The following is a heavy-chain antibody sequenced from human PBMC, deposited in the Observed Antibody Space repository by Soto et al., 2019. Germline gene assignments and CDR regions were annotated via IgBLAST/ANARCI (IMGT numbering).Heavy chain of an antibody. CDR2: INPNSGGT. V-gene: IGHV1-2*04. CDR1: GYTFTGYY. Sequence: ASVKVSCKASGYTFTGYYMHWVRQAPGQGLEWMGWINPNSGGTNYAQKFQGWVTMTRDTSISTAYMELSRLRSDDTAVYYCARGIRCSSTSCYDGCDYWAQGTLVTVSS. CDR3: ARGIRCSSTSCYDGCDY. J-gene: IGHJ4*02. D-gene: IGHD2-2*01.